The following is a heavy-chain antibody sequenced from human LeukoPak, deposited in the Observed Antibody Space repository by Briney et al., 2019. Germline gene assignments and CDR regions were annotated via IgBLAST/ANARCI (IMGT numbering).Heavy chain of an antibody. CDR1: GYTFTNYD. V-gene: IGHV1-8*01. D-gene: IGHD3-16*01. J-gene: IGHJ4*02. CDR2: MNPNSGNR. CDR3: ARVPTYFDRVWGISETQEFDY. Sequence: ASVKVSCKASGYTFTNYDINWVRQATGQALEWVGWMNPNSGNRGYAESFQGRVTMTMNSSVNTAYMELITLTSEDTAVYYCARVPTYFDRVWGISETQEFDYWGQGTLVTVSS.